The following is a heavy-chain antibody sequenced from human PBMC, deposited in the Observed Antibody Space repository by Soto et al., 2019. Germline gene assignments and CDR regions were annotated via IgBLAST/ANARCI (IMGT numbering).Heavy chain of an antibody. CDR3: ARLPKGSLVTA. V-gene: IGHV3-48*02. CDR2: ISSSSDNI. Sequence: PGGSLRLSCVASGFRFSDHSMTWVRQSPGKGLQWIAYISSSSDNIYYAESGRGRFTVSRDNAKNALFLEMNSLRDDDTATYYCARLPKGSLVTAWGQGTRVTVSS. D-gene: IGHD2-21*02. CDR1: GFRFSDHS. J-gene: IGHJ4*02.